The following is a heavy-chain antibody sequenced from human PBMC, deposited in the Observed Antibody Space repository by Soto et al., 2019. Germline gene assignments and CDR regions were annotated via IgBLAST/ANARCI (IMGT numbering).Heavy chain of an antibody. CDR1: GGSISSSSYY. Sequence: SETLSLTCTVSGGSISSSSYYWGWIRQPPGKGLDCIGTIYYSGSTYYNPSLKSRVTISVDTSKNQFSLKLSSVTAADTAVYYCARGGRRSPGMDVWGQGTTVTVS. CDR2: IYYSGST. J-gene: IGHJ6*02. CDR3: ARGGRRSPGMDV. V-gene: IGHV4-39*07.